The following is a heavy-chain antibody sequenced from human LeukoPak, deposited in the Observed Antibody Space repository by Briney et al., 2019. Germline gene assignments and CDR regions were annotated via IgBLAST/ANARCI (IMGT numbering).Heavy chain of an antibody. Sequence: GGSLRLSCAASGVTVTDAWITDVWMSWVRQAPGKGLEWVGFIRSKAYGGTTEYAASVKGRFTISRDDSKSIAHLQMNSLKTEDTAVYYCTRYYDILTGYYTDYWGQGTLVTVSS. CDR2: IRSKAYGGTT. D-gene: IGHD3-9*01. CDR3: TRYYDILTGYYTDY. V-gene: IGHV3-49*04. CDR1: GVTVTDAWITDV. J-gene: IGHJ4*02.